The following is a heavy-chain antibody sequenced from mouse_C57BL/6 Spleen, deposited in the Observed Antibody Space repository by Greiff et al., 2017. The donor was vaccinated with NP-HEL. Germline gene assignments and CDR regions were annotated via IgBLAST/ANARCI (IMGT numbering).Heavy chain of an antibody. D-gene: IGHD1-1*01. Sequence: VMLVESGPGLVAPSQSLSITCTVSGFSLTSYGVDWVRQSPGKGLEWLGVIWGVGSTNYNSALKSRLSISKDNSKSQVFLKMNSLQTDDTAMYYCASGSSTVPFAYWGQGTLVTVSA. J-gene: IGHJ3*01. V-gene: IGHV2-6*01. CDR1: GFSLTSYG. CDR3: ASGSSTVPFAY. CDR2: IWGVGST.